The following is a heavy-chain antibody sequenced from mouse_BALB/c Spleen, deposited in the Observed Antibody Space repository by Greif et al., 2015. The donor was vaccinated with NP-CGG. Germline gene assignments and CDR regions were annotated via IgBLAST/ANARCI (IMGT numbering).Heavy chain of an antibody. D-gene: IGHD1-1*01. CDR1: GYTFTSYY. Sequence: GAELVKPGASVKLSCKASGYTFTSYYMYWVKQRPGQGLEWIGEINPSNGGTNFNEKFKSKATLTVDKSSSTAYMQLSSLTSEDSAVYYCTRSDYYGPHFDYWGQGTTLAVSS. V-gene: IGHV1S81*02. J-gene: IGHJ2*01. CDR2: INPSNGGT. CDR3: TRSDYYGPHFDY.